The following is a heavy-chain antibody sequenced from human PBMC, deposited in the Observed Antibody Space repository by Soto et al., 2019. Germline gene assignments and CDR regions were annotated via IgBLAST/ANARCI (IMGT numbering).Heavy chain of an antibody. CDR1: GFTFSSYA. J-gene: IGHJ6*02. Sequence: GGSLRLSCAASGFTFSSYAMSWVRQAPGKGLEWVSAISGSGGSTYYADSVKGRFTISRDNSKNTLYLQMNSLRAEDTAVYYCAKGPNYDFWSGDYSTGWPYYYGMDVWGQGTTVTVSS. D-gene: IGHD3-3*01. V-gene: IGHV3-23*01. CDR2: ISGSGGST. CDR3: AKGPNYDFWSGDYSTGWPYYYGMDV.